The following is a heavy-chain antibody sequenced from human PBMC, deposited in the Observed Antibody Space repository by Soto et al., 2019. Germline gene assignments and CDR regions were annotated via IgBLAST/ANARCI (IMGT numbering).Heavy chain of an antibody. V-gene: IGHV3-7*05. CDR1: GFTFSSYW. J-gene: IGHJ4*02. Sequence: GGSLRLSCAASGFTFSSYWMSWVRQAPGKGLEWVANIKQDGSEKYYVDSVKGRFTISRDNAKNSLYLQMNSLRAEDTAVYYCASGDGYNCYYFDYWGQGTLVTVSS. CDR2: IKQDGSEK. D-gene: IGHD5-12*01. CDR3: ASGDGYNCYYFDY.